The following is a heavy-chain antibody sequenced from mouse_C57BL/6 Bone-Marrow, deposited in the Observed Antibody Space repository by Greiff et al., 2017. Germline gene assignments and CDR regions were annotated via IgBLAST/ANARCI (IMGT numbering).Heavy chain of an antibody. V-gene: IGHV1-81*01. CDR2: IYPRSGNT. CDR1: GYTFTSYG. CDR3: ARLLRRDAMDY. Sequence: QVQLQQSGAELARPGASVKLSCKASGYTFTSYGISWVKQRTGQGLEWIGEIYPRSGNTYYNEKFKGKATLTADKSSSTAYMELRSLTSEDSAVYFCARLLRRDAMDYWGQGTSVTVSS. J-gene: IGHJ4*01. D-gene: IGHD1-1*01.